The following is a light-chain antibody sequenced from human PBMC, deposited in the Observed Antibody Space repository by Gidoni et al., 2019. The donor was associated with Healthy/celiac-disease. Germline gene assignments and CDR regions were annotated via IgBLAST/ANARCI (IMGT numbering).Light chain of an antibody. V-gene: IGKV1-39*01. Sequence: DIQMTQSPSSLSASVGDRVTITCRASQSISSYLNWYQQKPGKAPKLLIYAASSLQSGVPSRFSGSGSGTDFTLPISSLQPEAFATYYCQQSYSTPPITVXQXTRLXIK. CDR1: QSISSY. CDR3: QQSYSTPPIT. CDR2: AAS. J-gene: IGKJ5*01.